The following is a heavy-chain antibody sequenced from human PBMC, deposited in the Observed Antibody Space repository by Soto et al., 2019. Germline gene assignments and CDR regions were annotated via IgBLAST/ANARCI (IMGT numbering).Heavy chain of an antibody. CDR2: ITQTETGT. V-gene: IGHV3-23*01. D-gene: IGHD3-22*01. J-gene: IGHJ4*02. CDR1: GFTFSTYT. Sequence: PGGSLRLSCAASGFTFSTYTMNWVRQAPGKGLEWVSGITQTETGTHYADSVKGRFTISRDNSKNMLFLQMNSLRVEDTAMYYCAKPSGRFNLDYYETSPPTAFDFWGQGALVTVSS. CDR3: AKPSGRFNLDYYETSPPTAFDF.